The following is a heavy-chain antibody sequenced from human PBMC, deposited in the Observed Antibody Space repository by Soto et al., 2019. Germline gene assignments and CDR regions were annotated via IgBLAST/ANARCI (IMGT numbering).Heavy chain of an antibody. V-gene: IGHV4-4*02. Sequence: QVQLQESGPGLVKPSATLSLTCTVSGGSINSSNWWNWVRHPPGKGLEWIGEIYHSGSTNYYHSLTSRATLSVDKYKNQCSLKLNSVTAADTAVYYCARGWGIAAAGSDYWGQGSLVNVSS. CDR3: ARGWGIAAAGSDY. CDR2: IYHSGST. CDR1: GGSINSSNW. D-gene: IGHD6-13*01. J-gene: IGHJ4*02.